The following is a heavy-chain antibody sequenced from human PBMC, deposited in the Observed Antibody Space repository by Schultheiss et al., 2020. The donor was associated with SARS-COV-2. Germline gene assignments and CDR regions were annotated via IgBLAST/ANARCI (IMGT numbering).Heavy chain of an antibody. CDR1: GFTFSNAW. Sequence: GESLKISCAASGFTFSNAWMNWVRQTPGKGLEWVANIKQDGSEKYYVDSVKGRFTISRDNAKNSLYLQMNSLRAEDTALYFCAKSRDGTIRDFDSWGQGTLVTVSS. J-gene: IGHJ5*01. D-gene: IGHD5-24*01. CDR2: IKQDGSEK. V-gene: IGHV3-7*03. CDR3: AKSRDGTIRDFDS.